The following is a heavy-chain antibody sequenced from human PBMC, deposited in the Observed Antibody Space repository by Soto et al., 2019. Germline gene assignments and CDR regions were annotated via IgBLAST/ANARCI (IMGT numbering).Heavy chain of an antibody. V-gene: IGHV3-13*05. CDR3: ARAVHSSGWYYFDY. Sequence: PGWSLRLSCAASGFTFSSYDMHWVRQATGKGLEWVSAIGTAGDPYYPGSVKGRFTISRENAKNSLYLQMNSLRAGDTAVYYCARAVHSSGWYYFDYWGQGTLVTVSS. D-gene: IGHD6-19*01. CDR1: GFTFSSYD. J-gene: IGHJ4*02. CDR2: IGTAGDP.